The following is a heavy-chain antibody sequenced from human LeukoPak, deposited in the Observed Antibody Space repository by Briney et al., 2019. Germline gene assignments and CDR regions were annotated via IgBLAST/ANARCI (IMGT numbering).Heavy chain of an antibody. CDR1: GFTFSSYG. V-gene: IGHV3-30*02. CDR2: IRYDGSNK. Sequence: GGSLRLSCAASGFTFSSYGMHWVRQAQGKGLEWVAFIRYDGSNKYYADSVKGRFTISRDNSKNTLYLQMNSLRAEDTAVYYCAKDFRIVGATPGYWGQGTLVTVSS. J-gene: IGHJ4*02. CDR3: AKDFRIVGATPGY. D-gene: IGHD1-26*01.